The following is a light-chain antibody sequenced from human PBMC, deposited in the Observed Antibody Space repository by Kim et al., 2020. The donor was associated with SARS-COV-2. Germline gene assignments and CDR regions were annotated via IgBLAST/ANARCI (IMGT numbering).Light chain of an antibody. V-gene: IGKV1-16*02. J-gene: IGKJ4*01. Sequence: ASVCDSFTITWRASQDSRSSLAWFQHKPGKAPKSLLYGASTLRRGVPSKFSGSGSGTYFTLTINNLQPEDFATYYCQQYHMYPYTFGGGTKVDIK. CDR1: QDSRSS. CDR3: QQYHMYPYT. CDR2: GAS.